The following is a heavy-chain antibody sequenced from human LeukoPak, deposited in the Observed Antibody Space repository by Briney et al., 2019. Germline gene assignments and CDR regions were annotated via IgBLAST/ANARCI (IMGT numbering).Heavy chain of an antibody. CDR3: ARDFENYYGSGSYYPADY. V-gene: IGHV3-30-3*01. J-gene: IGHJ4*02. CDR2: ISYDGSNK. D-gene: IGHD3-10*01. Sequence: GGSLRLSCAASGFTFSSYWMSWVRQAPGKGLEWVAVISYDGSNKYYADSVKGRFTISRDNSKNTLYLQMNSLRAEDTAVYYCARDFENYYGSGSYYPADYWGQGTLVTVSS. CDR1: GFTFSSYW.